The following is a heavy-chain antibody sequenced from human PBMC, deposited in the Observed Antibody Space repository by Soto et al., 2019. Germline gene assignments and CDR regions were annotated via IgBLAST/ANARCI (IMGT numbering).Heavy chain of an antibody. CDR3: AREALLNWFDP. D-gene: IGHD2-15*01. CDR2: ISSSSSTI. J-gene: IGHJ5*02. Sequence: PRGSLRRSCAASGFTFSSYSMNWARQAPGKGLEWVSYISSSSSTIYYADSVKGRFTISRDNAKNSLYLQMNSLRAEDTAVYYCAREALLNWFDPWGQGTLVTVSS. V-gene: IGHV3-48*01. CDR1: GFTFSSYS.